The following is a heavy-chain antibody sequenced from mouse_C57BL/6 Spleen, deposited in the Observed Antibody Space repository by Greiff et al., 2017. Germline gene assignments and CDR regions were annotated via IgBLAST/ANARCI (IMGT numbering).Heavy chain of an antibody. V-gene: IGHV1-82*01. CDR1: GYAFSSSW. J-gene: IGHJ4*01. Sequence: VKLVESGPELVKPGASVKISCKASGYAFSSSWMNWVKQRPGKGLEWIGRIYPGDGDTNYNGKFKGKATLTADTSSSTAYMQLSSLTSEDSAVYFCARGGLRHATPGYYAMYYWGQGTSVTVSS. CDR3: ARGGLRHATPGYYAMYY. D-gene: IGHD2-2*01. CDR2: IYPGDGDT.